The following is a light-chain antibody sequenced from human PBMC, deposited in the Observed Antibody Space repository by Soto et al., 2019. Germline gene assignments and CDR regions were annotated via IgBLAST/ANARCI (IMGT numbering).Light chain of an antibody. V-gene: IGLV7-46*01. CDR3: LLHYSGTAV. CDR2: DTS. Sequence: QAVVTQEPSLTLSPGGTVTLTCGSSTGAVTNAHYPYWFQQMPGQAPRTLIYDTSNKHSWTPARFSGSLLEGKAALTLSGAQPEDEGDYYCLLHYSGTAVFGGGTQLTVL. J-gene: IGLJ7*01. CDR1: TGAVTNAHY.